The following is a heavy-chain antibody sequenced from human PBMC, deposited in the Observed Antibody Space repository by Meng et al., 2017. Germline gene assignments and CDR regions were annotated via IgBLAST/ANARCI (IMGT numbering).Heavy chain of an antibody. V-gene: IGHV1-69*01. CDR1: GGTFSSYA. D-gene: IGHD1-7*01. CDR3: ARIWNSLKDYDY. CDR2: IIPIFGTA. Sequence: VPLVQAGAGVKKPGSSVKVSCKASGGTFSSYAISWVRQAPGQGLEWMGGIIPIFGTANYAQKFQGRVTITADESTSTAYMELSSLRSEDTAVYYCARIWNSLKDYDYWGQGTLVTVSS. J-gene: IGHJ4*02.